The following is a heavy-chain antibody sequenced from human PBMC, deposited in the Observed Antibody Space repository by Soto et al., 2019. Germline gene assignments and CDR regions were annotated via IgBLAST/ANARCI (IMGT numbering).Heavy chain of an antibody. CDR1: GFTFSSYW. CDR2: IKQDGSEK. D-gene: IGHD6-13*01. CDR3: ARGGIAAAGTRGYYYYYYMDV. Sequence: EVQLVESGGGLVQPGGSLRLSCAASGFTFSSYWMSWVRQAPGKGLEWVANIKQDGSEKYYVDSVKGRFTISRDNAKNSLYLQMKSLRAEDTAVYYCARGGIAAAGTRGYYYYYYMDVWGKGTTVTVSS. V-gene: IGHV3-7*01. J-gene: IGHJ6*03.